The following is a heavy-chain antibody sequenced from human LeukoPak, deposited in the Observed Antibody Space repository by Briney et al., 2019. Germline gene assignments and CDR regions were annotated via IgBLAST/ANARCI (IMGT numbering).Heavy chain of an antibody. V-gene: IGHV4-39*01. J-gene: IGHJ4*02. CDR2: ISHSGRT. D-gene: IGHD7-27*01. CDR1: GGSISSSSYY. Sequence: SETLSLTCTVSGGSISSSSYYWGWIRQPPGKGPVWIGEISHSGRTAYNPTLKNRVTISLDTSKTQFSLKLSFVTAADTAVYYCTRTSPGVPLDFWGQGTLVTVTS. CDR3: TRTSPGVPLDF.